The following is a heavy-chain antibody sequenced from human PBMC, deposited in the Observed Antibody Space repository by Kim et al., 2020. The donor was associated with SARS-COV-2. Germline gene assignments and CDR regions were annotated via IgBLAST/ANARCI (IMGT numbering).Heavy chain of an antibody. D-gene: IGHD3-10*01. Sequence: ASVKVSCKASGYTFTSYDINWVRQATGQGLEWMGWMNPNSGNTGYAQKFQGRVTMTRNTSISTAYMELSSLRSEDTAVYYCAREALQPRRYMVRGDHYGFDPWGQGTLVTVSS. CDR2: MNPNSGNT. J-gene: IGHJ5*02. CDR3: AREALQPRRYMVRGDHYGFDP. V-gene: IGHV1-8*01. CDR1: GYTFTSYD.